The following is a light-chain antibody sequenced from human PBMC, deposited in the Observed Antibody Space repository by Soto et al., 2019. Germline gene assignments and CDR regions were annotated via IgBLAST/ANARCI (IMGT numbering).Light chain of an antibody. Sequence: QSALTQPASVSGSPGQSITISCTGTSSDIGGYNYVSWYQQHPGKAPKLMIYDVNDRPSGVSNRFSGSKSGNTASLTISWLLAEDEADYYCSSYTTRITHVFGTGTKVTVL. CDR2: DVN. CDR1: SSDIGGYNY. J-gene: IGLJ1*01. V-gene: IGLV2-14*01. CDR3: SSYTTRITHV.